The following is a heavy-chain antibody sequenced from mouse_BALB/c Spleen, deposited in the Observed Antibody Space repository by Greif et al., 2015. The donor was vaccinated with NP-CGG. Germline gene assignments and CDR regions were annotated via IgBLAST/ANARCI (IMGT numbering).Heavy chain of an antibody. D-gene: IGHD2-14*01. J-gene: IGHJ2*01. CDR2: INPSTGYT. CDR1: GYTFTSYW. CDR3: ARRDYRVFDY. V-gene: IGHV1-7*01. Sequence: VQLQQSGAELAKPGASVKTSCKASGYTFTSYWMHWVKQRPGQGLEWIGYINPSTGYTEYNQKFKDKATLTADKSSSTAYMQLSSLTSEDSAVYYCARRDYRVFDYWGQGTTLTVSS.